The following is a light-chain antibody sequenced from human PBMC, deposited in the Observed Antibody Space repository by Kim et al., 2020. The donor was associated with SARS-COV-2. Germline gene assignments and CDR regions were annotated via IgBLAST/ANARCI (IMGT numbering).Light chain of an antibody. Sequence: QAGLTQPPSVSKGLRQTATLTCTGDNNNVGNQGAVWLQQQQGHPPKLLSYRNNNRPSGISERFSASRSGNTASLTITGLQPEDEADYYCSAWASSLSAWVFGGGTQLTVL. CDR2: RNN. V-gene: IGLV10-54*04. J-gene: IGLJ3*02. CDR3: SAWASSLSAWV. CDR1: NNNVGNQG.